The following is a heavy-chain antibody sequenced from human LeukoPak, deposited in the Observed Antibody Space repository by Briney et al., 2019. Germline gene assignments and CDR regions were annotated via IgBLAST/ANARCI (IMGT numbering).Heavy chain of an antibody. D-gene: IGHD6-19*01. Sequence: GGSLRLSCAASGFTFSDYYMSWIRQAPGKGLEWVSYISGSGSYTNYADSVKGRFTISRDNAKNSLYLQMNSLRAEDTAVYYCASRFEYSNGWFDYWGQGTLVTVSS. V-gene: IGHV3-11*03. CDR1: GFTFSDYY. CDR3: ASRFEYSNGWFDY. J-gene: IGHJ4*02. CDR2: ISGSGSYT.